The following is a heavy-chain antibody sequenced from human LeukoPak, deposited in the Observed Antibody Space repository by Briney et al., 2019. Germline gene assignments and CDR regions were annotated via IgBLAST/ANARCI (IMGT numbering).Heavy chain of an antibody. CDR3: ARAGGDYGDLDWYFDL. V-gene: IGHV4-59*01. D-gene: IGHD4-17*01. CDR2: IYYSGST. J-gene: IGHJ2*01. CDR1: GGSISSYY. Sequence: PSETLSLTCTVSGGSISSYYWSWIRQPPGKGLEWIGYIYYSGSTYYNPSLKSRVTISVDTSKNQFSLKLSSVTAADTAVYYCARAGGDYGDLDWYFDLWGRGTLVTVSS.